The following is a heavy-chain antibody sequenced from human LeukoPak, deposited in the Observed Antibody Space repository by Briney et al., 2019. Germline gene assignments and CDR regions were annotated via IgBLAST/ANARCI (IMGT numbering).Heavy chain of an antibody. D-gene: IGHD1-7*01. J-gene: IGHJ3*02. V-gene: IGHV4-34*01. CDR3: ARREELPLEYNAFDI. CDR2: INHSGST. CDR1: GGSFSGYY. Sequence: PSETLSLTCAVYGGSFSGYYWSWIRQPPGKGLEWIGEINHSGSTNYNPSLKSRVTISVDTSKNQCSLKLSSVTAADTAVYYCARREELPLEYNAFDIWGQGTMVTVSS.